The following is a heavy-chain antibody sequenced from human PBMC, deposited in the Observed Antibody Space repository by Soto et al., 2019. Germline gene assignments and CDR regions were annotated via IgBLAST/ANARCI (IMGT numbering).Heavy chain of an antibody. CDR2: IIPIFGTA. J-gene: IGHJ6*02. CDR1: GGTFSSYA. V-gene: IGHV1-69*13. D-gene: IGHD6-13*01. Sequence: SSVKVSCKASGGTFSSYAISWVRQAPGQGLEWMGGIIPIFGTANYAQKFQGRVTITADESTSTAYMELSSLRSEETAVYYCARDTYSSSWYSGMDVWAQGTTVTVSS. CDR3: ARDTYSSSWYSGMDV.